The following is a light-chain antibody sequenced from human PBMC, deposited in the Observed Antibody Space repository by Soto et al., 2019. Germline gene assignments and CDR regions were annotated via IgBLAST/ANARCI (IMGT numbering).Light chain of an antibody. CDR2: WAS. J-gene: IGKJ1*01. Sequence: DIVMTQPPDSLAVSLGARATINCKSSQSVLYSSNNKNYLALYQQKPGQPPKALIYWASTRESGVPDRFSGSGSGTDFTLTISSLQAEDVAVYYCQQYYTTPWTFGQGTKVEIK. V-gene: IGKV4-1*01. CDR3: QQYYTTPWT. CDR1: QSVLYSSNNKNY.